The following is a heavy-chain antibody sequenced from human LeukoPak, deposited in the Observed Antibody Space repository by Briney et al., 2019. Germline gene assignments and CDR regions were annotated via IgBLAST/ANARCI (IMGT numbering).Heavy chain of an antibody. Sequence: GGSLRLSCAASGFTFSSYWMSWVRQAPGKGLEGVANIKQDGSEKYYVDSVKGRFTISRDNAKNSLYLQMNSLRAEDTAVYYCARGFEDYDFWSGYYTLLGFDYWGQGTLVTVSS. CDR1: GFTFSSYW. CDR2: IKQDGSEK. J-gene: IGHJ4*02. D-gene: IGHD3-3*01. V-gene: IGHV3-7*01. CDR3: ARGFEDYDFWSGYYTLLGFDY.